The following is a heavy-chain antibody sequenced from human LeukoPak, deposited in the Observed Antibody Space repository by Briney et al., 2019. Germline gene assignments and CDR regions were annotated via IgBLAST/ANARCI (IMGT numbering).Heavy chain of an antibody. V-gene: IGHV3-66*02. CDR2: IYSAGYT. J-gene: IGHJ6*03. CDR1: GFTVSSNY. Sequence: GGSLRLSCASSGFTVSSNYMSWVRQAPGKGLQWVSVIYSAGYTYYPDSVKGRFTISRDNCKNRVYLQMNSMTTEDTAVYYCAREGSGYSYFYYMDVWGKGTTVTVS. D-gene: IGHD3-3*01. CDR3: AREGSGYSYFYYMDV.